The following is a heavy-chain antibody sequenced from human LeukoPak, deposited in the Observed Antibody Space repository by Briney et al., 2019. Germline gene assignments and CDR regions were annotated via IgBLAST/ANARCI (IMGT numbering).Heavy chain of an antibody. D-gene: IGHD6-19*01. CDR1: GYTLTELS. V-gene: IGHV1-24*01. J-gene: IGHJ5*02. CDR2: FDPEDGET. Sequence: GASVKVSCKVSGYTLTELSMHWVRQAPGKGLEWMGGFDPEDGETIYAQKFQGRVTMTEDTSTDTAYMELSSLRSEGTAVYYCATDPKYSSGWYNWFDPWGQGTLVTVSS. CDR3: ATDPKYSSGWYNWFDP.